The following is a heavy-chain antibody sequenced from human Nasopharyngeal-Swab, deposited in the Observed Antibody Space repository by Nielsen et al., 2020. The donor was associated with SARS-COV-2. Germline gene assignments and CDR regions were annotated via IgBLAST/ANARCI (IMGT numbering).Heavy chain of an antibody. D-gene: IGHD3-16*01. J-gene: IGHJ3*02. CDR2: IYYSGST. CDR3: ARGRWGMSIEISAFDI. V-gene: IGHV4-31*03. CDR1: GGSISSGGYY. Sequence: SETLSLTCTVSGGSISSGGYYWSWIRQHPGKGLEWIVYIYYSGSTYYNPSLKSRVTITVDTSKNQFSLKLSSVTAADTAVYYCARGRWGMSIEISAFDIWGQGTMVTVSS.